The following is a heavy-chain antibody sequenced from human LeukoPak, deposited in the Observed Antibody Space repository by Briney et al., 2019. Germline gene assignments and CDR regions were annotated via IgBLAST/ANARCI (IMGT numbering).Heavy chain of an antibody. Sequence: PSETLSLTCTVSGGSISSYYWSWIRQPLGKGLEWIGYIYYSGSTNYNPSLKSRVTISVDTSKNQFSLKLSSVTAADTAVYYCARVTARPFTLGYWGQGTLVTVSS. J-gene: IGHJ4*02. CDR1: GGSISSYY. D-gene: IGHD6-6*01. CDR2: IYYSGST. CDR3: ARVTARPFTLGY. V-gene: IGHV4-59*01.